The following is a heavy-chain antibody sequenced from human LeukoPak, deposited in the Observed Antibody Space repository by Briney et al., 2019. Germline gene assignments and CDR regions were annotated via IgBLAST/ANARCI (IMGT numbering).Heavy chain of an antibody. CDR2: IYYSGST. V-gene: IGHV4-59*08. J-gene: IGHJ4*02. D-gene: IGHD3-10*01. Sequence: SETLSLTCTVSGGSIRGYYWSWIRPPPGKGLEWIGYIYYSGSTNYNPSLQSRVTISVDTSKNQFSLNLTSVTAADTAVYYCARYGSGTYPRFDYWGQGILVTVSS. CDR3: ARYGSGTYPRFDY. CDR1: GGSIRGYY.